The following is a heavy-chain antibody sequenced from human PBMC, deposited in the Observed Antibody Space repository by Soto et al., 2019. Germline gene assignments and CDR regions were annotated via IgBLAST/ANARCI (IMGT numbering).Heavy chain of an antibody. V-gene: IGHV3-23*01. CDR3: AKDRYDILTGYPIQYGMDV. D-gene: IGHD3-9*01. J-gene: IGHJ6*02. Sequence: PGGSLRLSCAASGFTFSSYAMSWVRQAPGKGLEWVSSFSGSGDNTDYADSVKGRFTISRDNSKNTLYMQMNSLRAEDTAVYYCAKDRYDILTGYPIQYGMDVWAKGPRSPSP. CDR2: FSGSGDNT. CDR1: GFTFSSYA.